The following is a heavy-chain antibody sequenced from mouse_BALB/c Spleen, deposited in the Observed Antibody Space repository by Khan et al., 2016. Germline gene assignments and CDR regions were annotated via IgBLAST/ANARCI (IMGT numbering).Heavy chain of an antibody. Sequence: QVQLQQSGAELVRPGTSVKMSCKAAGYRITDYWIGWVKQRPGHGLEWIGDIYPGGDYTKYNEKFKGKGTLTADTSSNTVYMQLSSLTSEDSAIHYCARNSCGGRFGAMDYWGQGTLVTVSS. J-gene: IGHJ4*01. CDR3: ARNSCGGRFGAMDY. D-gene: IGHD1-1*02. V-gene: IGHV1-63*02. CDR1: GYRITDYW. CDR2: IYPGGDYT.